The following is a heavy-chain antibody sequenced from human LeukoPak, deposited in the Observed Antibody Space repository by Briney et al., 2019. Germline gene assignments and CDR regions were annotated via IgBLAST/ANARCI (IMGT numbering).Heavy chain of an antibody. J-gene: IGHJ4*02. Sequence: GGSLRLSCAASGFTFSSYSMNWVRQAPGKGLEWVSSISGGGASTYYADSVRGRFTISRDSSKNTLYLQMNSLRAEDTALYYCAKDFVRYNIQFDYWGRGALVTVSS. V-gene: IGHV3-23*01. CDR2: ISGGGAST. CDR3: AKDFVRYNIQFDY. CDR1: GFTFSSYS. D-gene: IGHD1-1*01.